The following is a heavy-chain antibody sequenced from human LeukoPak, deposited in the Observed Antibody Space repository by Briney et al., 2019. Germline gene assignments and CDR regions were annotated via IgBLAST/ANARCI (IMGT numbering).Heavy chain of an antibody. J-gene: IGHJ6*03. CDR2: ISSSSSTI. CDR1: GFTFSSYS. CDR3: ATARPGIAAAGYMDV. D-gene: IGHD6-25*01. Sequence: GGSLRLSCAASGFTFSSYSMNWVRQAPGKGLEWVSYISSSSSTIYYADSVKGRFTISRDNAKNSLYLQMNSLRAEDTAVYYCATARPGIAAAGYMDVWGKGTTVTVSS. V-gene: IGHV3-48*04.